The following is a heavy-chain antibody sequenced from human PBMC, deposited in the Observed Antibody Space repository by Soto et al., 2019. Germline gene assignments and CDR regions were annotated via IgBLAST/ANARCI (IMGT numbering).Heavy chain of an antibody. Sequence: QSGGSLRLSXAASGFTFSNYAIHWVRQAPGKGLEWVAVISYDGSNKYYTDSVKGRFIISRDNSENTLYLQMSSLRAEDTAVYYCARDYSYQRSMDVWGQGTTVTVSS. CDR1: GFTFSNYA. V-gene: IGHV3-30-3*01. D-gene: IGHD2-15*01. J-gene: IGHJ6*02. CDR2: ISYDGSNK. CDR3: ARDYSYQRSMDV.